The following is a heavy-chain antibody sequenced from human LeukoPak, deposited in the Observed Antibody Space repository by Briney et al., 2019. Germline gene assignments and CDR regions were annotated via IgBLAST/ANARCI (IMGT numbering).Heavy chain of an antibody. D-gene: IGHD2/OR15-2a*01. CDR2: ISTSSTFI. CDR1: GFTVSSNY. J-gene: IGHJ5*02. V-gene: IGHV3-21*01. CDR3: ARADCSSSTCYLRSSWFDP. Sequence: GGSLRLSCAASGFTVSSNYMNWVRQAPGKGLEWVSSISTSSTFIYYTYSVKGRFTISRDNAKNSLYLQMNSLSAEDTAVYYCARADCSSSTCYLRSSWFDPWGQGTLVTVSS.